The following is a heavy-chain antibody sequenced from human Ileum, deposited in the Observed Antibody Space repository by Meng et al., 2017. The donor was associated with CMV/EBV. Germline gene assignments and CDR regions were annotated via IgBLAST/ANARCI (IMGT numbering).Heavy chain of an antibody. CDR1: GFTFSNYW. Sequence: GESLKISCAASGFTFSNYWMHWVRQVPGKGLVWVSRINSDGSTTTYADAVKGRFTISRDNAKNPLYLQMNSLRAEDTAVYYCARASSTSGYTWGQGTLVTVSS. V-gene: IGHV3-74*01. CDR2: INSDGSTT. J-gene: IGHJ4*02. D-gene: IGHD2-2*02. CDR3: ARASSTSGYT.